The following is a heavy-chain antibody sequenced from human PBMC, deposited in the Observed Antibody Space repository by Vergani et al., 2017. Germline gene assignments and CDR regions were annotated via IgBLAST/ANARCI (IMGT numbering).Heavy chain of an antibody. V-gene: IGHV3-30*02. CDR2: IRYDGSNK. CDR3: ACYGDYPP. CDR1: GITFKNAW. D-gene: IGHD4-17*01. J-gene: IGHJ5*02. Sequence: VQVVESGGGLIKPGGSLRLSCVVSGITFKNAWINWVRQAPGKGLEWVAFIRYDGSNKYYADSVKGRFTISRDNSKNTLYLQMNSLRAEDTAVYYCACYGDYPPWGQGTLVTVSS.